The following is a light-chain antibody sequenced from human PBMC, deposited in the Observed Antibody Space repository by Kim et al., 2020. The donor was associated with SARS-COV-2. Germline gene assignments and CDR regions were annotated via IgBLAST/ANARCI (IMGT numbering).Light chain of an antibody. CDR1: QSVSSSY. CDR3: QQYGSSLTWA. J-gene: IGKJ1*01. CDR2: GAS. Sequence: PGERATLSCRASQSVSSSYLAWYQQKPGQAPRLLIYGASSRATGIPDRFSGSGSGTDFTLTISRLEPEDFAVYYCQQYGSSLTWAFGQGTKVEIK. V-gene: IGKV3-20*01.